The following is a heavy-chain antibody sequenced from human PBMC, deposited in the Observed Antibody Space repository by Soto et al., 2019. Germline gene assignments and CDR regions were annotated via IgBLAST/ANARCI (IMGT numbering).Heavy chain of an antibody. D-gene: IGHD2-2*01. CDR2: IIPILNSP. CDR3: AREAPYCTSATCTKPYDMDV. CDR1: GCTFGSYA. J-gene: IGHJ6*02. Sequence: SVKVSCKASGCTFGSYAITWVRRAPGQGLEWLGGIIPILNSPAYAQKFQARVVITADEVTNTAYMELNRLRFDETAVYYCAREAPYCTSATCTKPYDMDVWGQGTTVTLSS. V-gene: IGHV1-69*13.